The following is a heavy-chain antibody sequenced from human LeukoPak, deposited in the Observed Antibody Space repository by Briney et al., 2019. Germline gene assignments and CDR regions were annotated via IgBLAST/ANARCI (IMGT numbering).Heavy chain of an antibody. CDR3: ATTRSSSWYGPYWFDP. V-gene: IGHV3-9*01. CDR2: ISWNSGSI. J-gene: IGHJ5*02. CDR1: GFTFDDYA. Sequence: GGSLRLSCAASGFTFDDYAMHWVRQAPGKGLEWVSGISWNSGSIGYADSVKGRFTISRDNAKNSLYLQMNSLRAEDTALYYCATTRSSSWYGPYWFDPWGQGTLVTVSS. D-gene: IGHD6-13*01.